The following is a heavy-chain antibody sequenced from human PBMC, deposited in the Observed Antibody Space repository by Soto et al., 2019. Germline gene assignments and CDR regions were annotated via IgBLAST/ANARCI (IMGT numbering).Heavy chain of an antibody. D-gene: IGHD2-15*01. J-gene: IGHJ4*02. CDR1: GGTFSSYA. CDR2: IVPIVDTS. V-gene: IGHV1-69*12. CDR3: VSVVAIPGSPDN. Sequence: QVQLVQSGAEVRQPASSVKVSCKTSGGTFSSYAISWVRQAPGQGLEWMGGIVPIVDTSTYAQKFQGRVTXXAXXSTSTVYRELSRLRSDDTAVYYCVSVVAIPGSPDNWGQGTLVTVSS.